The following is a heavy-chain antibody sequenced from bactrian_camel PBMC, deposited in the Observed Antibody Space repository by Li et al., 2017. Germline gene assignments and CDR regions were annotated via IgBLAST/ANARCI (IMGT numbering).Heavy chain of an antibody. CDR3: ASSLPQGFAQQVVVDGCWITAD. CDR1: GYNFRTSC. D-gene: IGHD2*01. J-gene: IGHJ4*01. V-gene: IGHV3S1*01. CDR2: YYGVTGVA. Sequence: HVQLVESGGGSVQAGGSLRLSCSVPSGYNFRTSCIGWFRQAPGKEFEGVASYYGVTGVAAYAASVKGRFTITPDGAKTSVTLQMNGLRLEDSGTYYCASSLPQGFAQQVVVDGCWITADWGQGTQVTVS.